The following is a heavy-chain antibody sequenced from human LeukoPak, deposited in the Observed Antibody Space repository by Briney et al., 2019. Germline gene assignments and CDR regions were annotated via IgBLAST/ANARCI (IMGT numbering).Heavy chain of an antibody. CDR3: ARDLGGWYFDY. V-gene: IGHV3-21*01. Sequence: GGSLRLSCAASGFTFSSYTINWVRQTPGKGLEWVSSITSTGTYIYYADSVKGRFTISRDNAKNSLYLQMNSLRAEDTAVYYCARDLGGWYFDYWGRGTLVTVSS. CDR2: ITSTGTYI. CDR1: GFTFSSYT. D-gene: IGHD2-15*01. J-gene: IGHJ4*02.